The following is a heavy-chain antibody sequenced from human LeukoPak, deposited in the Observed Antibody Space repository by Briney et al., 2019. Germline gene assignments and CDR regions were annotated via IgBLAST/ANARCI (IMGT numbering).Heavy chain of an antibody. CDR1: GYTFTSYY. CDR2: INPSGGST. D-gene: IGHD2-15*01. CDR3: ATDLVVVAATPRY. J-gene: IGHJ4*02. Sequence: ASVKVSCKASGYTFTSYYMHWVRQAPGQGLEWMGIINPSGGSTSYAPKFQGRVTMTRDMSTSTAYMELSSLRSEDTAVYYCATDLVVVAATPRYWGQGTLVSVSS. V-gene: IGHV1-46*01.